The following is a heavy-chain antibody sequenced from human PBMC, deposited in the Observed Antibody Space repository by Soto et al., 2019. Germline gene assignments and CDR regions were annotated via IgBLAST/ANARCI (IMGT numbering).Heavy chain of an antibody. CDR1: GDSVSSNTAA. CDR2: TYYRSNWRH. CDR3: ARGVAGSGFDL. V-gene: IGHV6-1*01. Sequence: SQTLSLTCAISGDSVSSNTAAWNWIRSSPSRGLEWLGRTYYRSNWRHDYAVSVKSRITVNPDTSKYHFSLQLNSVTPDDTAVYYCARGVAGSGFDLWGQGTLATVSS. D-gene: IGHD6-19*01. J-gene: IGHJ4*02.